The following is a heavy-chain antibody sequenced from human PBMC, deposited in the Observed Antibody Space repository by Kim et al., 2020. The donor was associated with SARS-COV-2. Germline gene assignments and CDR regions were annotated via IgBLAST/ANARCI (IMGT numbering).Heavy chain of an antibody. J-gene: IGHJ3*02. CDR1: GFTFSSYW. CDR2: IKQDGSEK. V-gene: IGHV3-7*03. D-gene: IGHD6-13*01. Sequence: GGSLRLSCAASGFTFSSYWMSWVRQAPGKGLEWVANIKQDGSEKYYVDSVKGRFTISRDNAKNSLYLQMNSLRAEDTAVYYCARESQWIAAAGTGAFDIWGQGTMVTVSS. CDR3: ARESQWIAAAGTGAFDI.